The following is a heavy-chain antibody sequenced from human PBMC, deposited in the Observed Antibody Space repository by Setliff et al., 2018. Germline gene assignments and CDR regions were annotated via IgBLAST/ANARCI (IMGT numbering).Heavy chain of an antibody. Sequence: GGSLRLSCAASGFTFSTYAMNWLRQAPGKGLGWVSYISSSSGLIYYADSVKGRFTISRDEAKNSLYLQMNSLRTEDTAVYYCARSAVAVPGQFYFDNWGQGTQVTVSS. CDR1: GFTFSTYA. J-gene: IGHJ4*02. D-gene: IGHD6-19*01. CDR3: ARSAVAVPGQFYFDN. CDR2: ISSSSGLI. V-gene: IGHV3-48*01.